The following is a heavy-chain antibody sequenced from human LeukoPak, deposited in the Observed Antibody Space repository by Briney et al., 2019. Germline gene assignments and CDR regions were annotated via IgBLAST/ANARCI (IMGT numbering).Heavy chain of an antibody. D-gene: IGHD3-3*01. CDR1: GFTFSNAW. V-gene: IGHV3-15*01. CDR2: IKSKTDGGTS. Sequence: GGSLRLSCAASGFTFSNAWMSWVRQAPGKGLEWVGRIKSKTDGGTSDYAAPVKGRFTISRDDSKNTLYLQMNSLKTEDTAEYYCTTEGYYDFWSGYYSFDYWGQGTLVTVSS. CDR3: TTEGYYDFWSGYYSFDY. J-gene: IGHJ4*02.